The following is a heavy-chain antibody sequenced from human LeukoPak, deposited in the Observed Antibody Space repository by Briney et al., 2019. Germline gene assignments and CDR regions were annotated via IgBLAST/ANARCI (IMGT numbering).Heavy chain of an antibody. CDR3: ARLGGYYDPPGY. V-gene: IGHV4-39*01. Sequence: PSETLSLTCTVSGGSISSSTYYWAWIRQPPGKGLEWIATIHHSGSTYYKPSLRCGVTISVDTSRNQFSLKLSSVTVADTAVYYCARLGGYYDPPGYWGQGTLVTVSS. CDR2: IHHSGST. CDR1: GGSISSSTYY. J-gene: IGHJ4*02. D-gene: IGHD3-22*01.